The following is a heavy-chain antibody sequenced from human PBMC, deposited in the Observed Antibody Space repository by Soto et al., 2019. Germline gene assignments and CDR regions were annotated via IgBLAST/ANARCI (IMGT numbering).Heavy chain of an antibody. D-gene: IGHD3-16*01. V-gene: IGHV3-48*03. CDR3: GGGGLSYFDY. J-gene: IGHJ4*02. Sequence: GGSLRLSCAASGFSFTTFEMNWVRQAPGKGLEWLSYISGGGGTTYYADSVKGRFTISRDNTKNSLFLQMSSLRDEDTGVYFWGGGGLSYFDYWGQGALVTVSS. CDR2: ISGGGGTT. CDR1: GFSFTTFE.